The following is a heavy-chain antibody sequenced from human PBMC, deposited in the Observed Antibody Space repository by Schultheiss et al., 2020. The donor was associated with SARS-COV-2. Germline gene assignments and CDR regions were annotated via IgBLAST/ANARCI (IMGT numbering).Heavy chain of an antibody. CDR2: IYYSGST. CDR1: GGSISSGGYY. D-gene: IGHD6-13*01. Sequence: SCTVSGGSISSGGYYWSWIRQHPGKGLEWIGYIYYSGSTYYNPSLKSRVTISVDTSKNQFSLKLSSVTAADTAVYYCARLRFTAAHGKYYYYGMDVWGQGTTVTVSS. CDR3: ARLRFTAAHGKYYYYGMDV. J-gene: IGHJ6*02. V-gene: IGHV4-31*03.